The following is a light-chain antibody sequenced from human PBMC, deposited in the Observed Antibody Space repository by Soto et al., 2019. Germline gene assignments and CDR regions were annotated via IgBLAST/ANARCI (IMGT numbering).Light chain of an antibody. J-gene: IGLJ2*01. Sequence: QSALTQPASVSGSPGQLITISCTGTSSDVGGYNYVSWYQQHPGKAPKLMIYEVSNRPSEVSNRFSGSKSGNTASLTISGLQAEDEGNYYCSSYTSGSTLVVFGGGTKLTVL. V-gene: IGLV2-14*01. CDR1: SSDVGGYNY. CDR3: SSYTSGSTLVV. CDR2: EVS.